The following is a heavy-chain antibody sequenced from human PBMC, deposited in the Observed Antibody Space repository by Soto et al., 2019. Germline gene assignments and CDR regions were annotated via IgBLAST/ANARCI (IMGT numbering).Heavy chain of an antibody. D-gene: IGHD3-22*01. J-gene: IGHJ6*02. Sequence: ASVKVSCKASGYTFTSYGISWVRQAPGQGLEWMGWISAYNGNTNYAQKLQGRVAMTTDTSTSTAYMELRSLRSDDTAVYYCARGQSYYYDSSGYPTHSYYGMDVWGQGTTVTVSS. CDR2: ISAYNGNT. V-gene: IGHV1-18*01. CDR1: GYTFTSYG. CDR3: ARGQSYYYDSSGYPTHSYYGMDV.